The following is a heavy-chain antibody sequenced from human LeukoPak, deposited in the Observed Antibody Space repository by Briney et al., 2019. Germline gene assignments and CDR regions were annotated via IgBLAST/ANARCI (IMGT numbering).Heavy chain of an antibody. J-gene: IGHJ4*02. CDR1: EYTFTAYW. D-gene: IGHD1-26*01. CDR2: IHPGDSDT. CDR3: VRTSLMGTTYDY. V-gene: IGHV5-51*01. Sequence: GESLKISCEGSEYTFTAYWIAWVRQMPGKGLEWMGIIHPGDSDTRYSPSFQGQVTISADTSTSTAYLQWSSLQASDTAMYYCVRTSLMGTTYDYWGQGTLVTVSS.